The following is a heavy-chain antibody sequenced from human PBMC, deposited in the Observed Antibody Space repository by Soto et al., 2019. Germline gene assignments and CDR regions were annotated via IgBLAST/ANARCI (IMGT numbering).Heavy chain of an antibody. J-gene: IGHJ4*02. D-gene: IGHD1-1*01. CDR1: GFTFSNFG. CDR3: ANSFITTIGTTA. V-gene: IGHV3-48*01. Sequence: EVQLVESGGGLVQPGGSLRLSCEASGFTFSNFGINWVRQAPGKGLEWVSHISSSSTTIYYAESVKGRFTISRDNAKNSLYLQMSSLRGEDTAVYYCANSFITTIGTTAWGQGTLVTVSS. CDR2: ISSSSTTI.